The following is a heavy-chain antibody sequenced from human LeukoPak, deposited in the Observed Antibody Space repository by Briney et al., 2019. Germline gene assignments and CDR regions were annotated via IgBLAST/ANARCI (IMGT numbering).Heavy chain of an antibody. CDR1: GGTFSSYA. CDR3: ARRSRCSSTSCPSYYYYMDV. D-gene: IGHD2-2*01. CDR2: IIPIFGTA. V-gene: IGHV1-69*05. Sequence: GSSVKVSCKASGGTFSSYAISWVRQAPGQGLEGRGGIIPIFGTANYAQKFQGRVTITTDESTSTAYMELSSLRSEDTAVYYCARRSRCSSTSCPSYYYYMDVWGKGTTVTVSS. J-gene: IGHJ6*03.